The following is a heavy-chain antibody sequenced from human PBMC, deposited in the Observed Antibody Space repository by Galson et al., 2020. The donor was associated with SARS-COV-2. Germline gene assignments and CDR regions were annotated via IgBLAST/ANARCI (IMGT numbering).Heavy chain of an antibody. D-gene: IGHD3-22*01. CDR3: ASDYYDSSGYYYGLDY. J-gene: IGHJ4*02. Sequence: SQTLSLTCSVSCGSISSYYWSWIRQPPGKGLEWMGYIYYSVSTNYNPSLKSRVTISVDTSKNQFSLKLSSVTAADTAVYYCASDYYDSSGYYYGLDYWGQGTLVTVSS. CDR2: IYYSVST. CDR1: CGSISSYY. V-gene: IGHV4-59*08.